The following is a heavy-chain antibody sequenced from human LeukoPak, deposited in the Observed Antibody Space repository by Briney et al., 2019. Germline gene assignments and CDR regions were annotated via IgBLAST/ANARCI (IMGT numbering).Heavy chain of an antibody. CDR2: INPSGGST. Sequence: APVKVSCKASGYTFTSYYMHWVRQAPGQGLEWMGIINPSGGSTSYAQKFQGRVTMTRDTSTSTVYMELSSLRSEDTAVYYCARDGSFIQSGEFDFDYWGQGTLVTVSS. CDR1: GYTFTSYY. CDR3: ARDGSFIQSGEFDFDY. V-gene: IGHV1-46*01. D-gene: IGHD3-10*01. J-gene: IGHJ4*02.